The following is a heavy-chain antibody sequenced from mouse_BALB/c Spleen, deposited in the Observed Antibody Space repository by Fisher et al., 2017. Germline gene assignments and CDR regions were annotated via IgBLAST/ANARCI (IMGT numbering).Heavy chain of an antibody. CDR3: ASDGYYAMDY. J-gene: IGHJ4*01. Sequence: FTISRDNAKNNLYLQMSSLKSEDTAMYYCASDGYYAMDYWGQGTSVTVSS. V-gene: IGHV5-4*02.